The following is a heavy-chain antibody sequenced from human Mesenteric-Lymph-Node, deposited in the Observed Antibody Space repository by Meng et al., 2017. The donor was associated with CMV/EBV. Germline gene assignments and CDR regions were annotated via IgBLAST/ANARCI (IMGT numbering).Heavy chain of an antibody. CDR1: GFTFSTSG. CDR3: AKDPELGY. J-gene: IGHJ4*02. D-gene: IGHD3-10*01. Sequence: GGSLRLSCGASGFTFSTSGMHWVRQSPGKGLEWVSLIQYGGSPRFYADTVTGRFTISRDDSRNTLFLQMNSLTTEDTAVYYCAKDPELGYWGQGTLVTVSS. CDR2: IQYGGSPR. V-gene: IGHV3-30*02.